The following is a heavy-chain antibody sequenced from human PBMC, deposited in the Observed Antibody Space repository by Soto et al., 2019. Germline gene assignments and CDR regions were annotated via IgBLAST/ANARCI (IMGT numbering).Heavy chain of an antibody. D-gene: IGHD2-15*01. CDR3: ARGEFDVDYCRYTGAHCAFDL. CDR2: INQSGRT. CDR1: GGSLSDNF. J-gene: IGHJ3*01. V-gene: IGHV4-34*01. Sequence: SETLCLPCAVHGGSLSDNFCSWIRQHPGKGLQWIGEINQSGRTNYNPSLKSRVTLSVDTSRNQISLKLNSVTAADTAVYYCARGEFDVDYCRYTGAHCAFDLWGQGTLVTVSS.